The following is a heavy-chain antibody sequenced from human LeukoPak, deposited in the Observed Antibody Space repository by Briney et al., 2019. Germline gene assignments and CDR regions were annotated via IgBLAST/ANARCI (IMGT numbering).Heavy chain of an antibody. CDR1: GFTFSSYA. V-gene: IGHV3-30*04. D-gene: IGHD4-17*01. J-gene: IGHJ4*02. CDR2: ISYGGRQK. CDR3: VRETTGHFYS. Sequence: PGGSLRLSCAASGFTFSSYAMHWVRQAPGKGLEWVTVISYGGRQKYYADSVKGRFTISRDNSKKTLSVQMNSLRVEDTVVYYYVRETTGHFYSGGQGTLVTVSS.